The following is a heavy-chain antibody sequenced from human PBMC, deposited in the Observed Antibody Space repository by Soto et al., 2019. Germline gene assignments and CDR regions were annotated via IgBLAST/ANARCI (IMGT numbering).Heavy chain of an antibody. V-gene: IGHV4-34*01. CDR2: INHSGST. CDR3: AREMTTVHSNWFDP. CDR1: GGSFSGYY. J-gene: IGHJ5*02. Sequence: SETLSLTCAVYGGSFSGYYWSWIRQPPGKGLEWIGEINHSGSTKYNPSLKSRVSISLDTSKNQFFLNLRSVTAADTAVYYCAREMTTVHSNWFDPWGQGAPVTVSS. D-gene: IGHD4-17*01.